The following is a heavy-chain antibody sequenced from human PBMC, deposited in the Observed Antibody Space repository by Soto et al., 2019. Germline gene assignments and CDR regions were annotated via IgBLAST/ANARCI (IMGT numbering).Heavy chain of an antibody. V-gene: IGHV4-34*01. CDR2: INHSGST. CDR3: ASGRGDGSGSKNYYYMDV. Sequence: NPSETLSLTCAVYGGSFSGYYWSWIRQPPGKGLEWIGEINHSGSTNYNPSLKSRVTISADTSKNQFSLKLSSVTAADTAVYYFASGRGDGSGSKNYYYMDVWGKGTTVTVSS. J-gene: IGHJ6*03. D-gene: IGHD3-10*01. CDR1: GGSFSGYY.